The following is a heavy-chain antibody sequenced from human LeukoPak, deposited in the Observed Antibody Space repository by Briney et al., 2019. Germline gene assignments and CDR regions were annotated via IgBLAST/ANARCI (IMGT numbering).Heavy chain of an antibody. J-gene: IGHJ4*02. V-gene: IGHV3-30*01. Sequence: GRSLRLSCAASGFTFSSYAMHWVRQAPGKGLEWVAVISYDGSNKYYADSVKGRFTISRDNSKNTLYLQMYSLRAEDTAVYYCAREGPRGYSYGSEVGYWGQGTLVTVSS. D-gene: IGHD5-18*01. CDR2: ISYDGSNK. CDR1: GFTFSSYA. CDR3: AREGPRGYSYGSEVGY.